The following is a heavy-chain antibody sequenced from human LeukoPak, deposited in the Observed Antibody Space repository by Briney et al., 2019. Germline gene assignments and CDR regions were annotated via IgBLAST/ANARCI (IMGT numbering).Heavy chain of an antibody. V-gene: IGHV3-48*03. D-gene: IGHD3-16*01. CDR2: ISSSGSTI. Sequence: PGGSLRLSCAASGFTFSSYEMNWVRQAPGKGLEWVSYISSSGSTIYYADSVKGRFTISRDNSKNTLYLQMNSLRAEDTAVYYCARARGKYPLDAFDIWGQGTMVTVSS. CDR3: ARARGKYPLDAFDI. J-gene: IGHJ3*02. CDR1: GFTFSSYE.